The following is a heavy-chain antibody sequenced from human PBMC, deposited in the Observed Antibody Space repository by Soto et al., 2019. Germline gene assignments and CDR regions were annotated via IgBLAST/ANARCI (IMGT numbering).Heavy chain of an antibody. D-gene: IGHD6-13*01. J-gene: IGHJ4*02. V-gene: IGHV4-61*01. CDR1: GGSVSDKTYY. CDR3: AAGEASSRNLAPYYLDF. Sequence: LSLTCSVSGGSVSDKTYYWSWIRQPPGKRLEWIGYVYYSGTTSFFPSYNPSLRSRVTISEDTSKNQFSLKLLSVTTADTAVYFCAAGEASSRNLAPYYLDFWGQGTLVTVSS. CDR2: VYYSGTT.